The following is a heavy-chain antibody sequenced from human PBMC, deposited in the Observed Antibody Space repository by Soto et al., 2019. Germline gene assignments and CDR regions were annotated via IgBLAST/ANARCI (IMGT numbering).Heavy chain of an antibody. CDR1: GFTFSSFP. Sequence: GGSLRLSCAASGFTFSSFPLSWVRQAPGKGLEWVSAISGSGDGTDYADSAKGRFTISRDNSKNTLYLQMNSLRADDTAIYYCAGPGYSSQDYWGQGALVTVSS. CDR2: ISGSGDGT. V-gene: IGHV3-23*01. CDR3: AGPGYSSQDY. D-gene: IGHD5-18*01. J-gene: IGHJ4*02.